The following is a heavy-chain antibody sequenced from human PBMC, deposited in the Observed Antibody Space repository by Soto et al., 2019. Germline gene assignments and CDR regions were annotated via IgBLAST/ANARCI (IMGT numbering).Heavy chain of an antibody. Sequence: VQLVESGGGVVQPGRSLRLSCAASGFTFSDYAMHWVRQAPGKGLEWVAVVSHDGRNTHYADSVTGRFTISRDSSKITVSREMTSLRADDTAVYYCAKGGRQWLVTSDFNYWGQGALVTVSS. V-gene: IGHV3-30*18. D-gene: IGHD6-19*01. CDR2: VSHDGRNT. CDR1: GFTFSDYA. CDR3: AKGGRQWLVTSDFNY. J-gene: IGHJ4*02.